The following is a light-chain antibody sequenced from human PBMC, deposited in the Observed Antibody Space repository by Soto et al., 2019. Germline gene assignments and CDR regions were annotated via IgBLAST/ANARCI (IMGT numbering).Light chain of an antibody. V-gene: IGKV3-20*01. CDR1: QSVSSSY. Sequence: EIVLTQSPGTLSLSPGERATLSCRASQSVSSSYLAWYQQKPGQAPRLLIYGASSRATGIPDRFSGSGSGTDFTLTISRMETEDVEVYYCQQYGSSPQTFGQGTKVYIK. CDR3: QQYGSSPQT. J-gene: IGKJ1*01. CDR2: GAS.